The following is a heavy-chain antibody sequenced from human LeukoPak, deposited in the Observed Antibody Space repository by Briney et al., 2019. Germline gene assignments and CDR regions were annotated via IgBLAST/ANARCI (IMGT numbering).Heavy chain of an antibody. V-gene: IGHV4-34*01. Sequence: SETLSLTCAVYGGSFSGYYWSWIRQPPGKGLGWIGEINHSGSTNYNPSLKSRVTISVDTSKNQFSLKLSSVTAADTAVYYCARGPHYYGSGSYHSWGQGTLVTVSS. CDR3: ARGPHYYGSGSYHS. D-gene: IGHD3-10*01. J-gene: IGHJ5*02. CDR1: GGSFSGYY. CDR2: INHSGST.